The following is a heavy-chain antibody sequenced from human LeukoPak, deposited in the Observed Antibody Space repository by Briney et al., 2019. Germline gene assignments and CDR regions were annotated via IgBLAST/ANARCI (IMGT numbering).Heavy chain of an antibody. J-gene: IGHJ4*02. Sequence: SVKVSCKVSGYTLTELSMHWVRQAPGPGLEWMGGIIPIFGTANYAQKFQGRVTITADESTSTVYMEMNSLKFEDTAVYYCARGWEYDSGGRPTAYDYWGQGTLVTVSS. CDR2: IIPIFGTA. D-gene: IGHD3-22*01. CDR1: GYTLTELS. V-gene: IGHV1-69*13. CDR3: ARGWEYDSGGRPTAYDY.